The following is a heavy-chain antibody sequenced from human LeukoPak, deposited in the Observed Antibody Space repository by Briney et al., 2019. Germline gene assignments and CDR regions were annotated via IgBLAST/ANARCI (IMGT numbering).Heavy chain of an antibody. Sequence: ASVKVSCGASGYTFTSYDINWVRQATGQGLEWMGWMNPNSGNTGYAQKFQGRVTITRNTSISTAYMELSSLRSEDTAVYYCARRCSGGSCYGYDAFDIWGQGTMVTVSS. CDR2: MNPNSGNT. V-gene: IGHV1-8*03. D-gene: IGHD2-15*01. CDR3: ARRCSGGSCYGYDAFDI. CDR1: GYTFTSYD. J-gene: IGHJ3*02.